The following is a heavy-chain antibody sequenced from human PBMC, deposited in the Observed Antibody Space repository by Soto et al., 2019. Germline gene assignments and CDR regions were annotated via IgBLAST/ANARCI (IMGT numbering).Heavy chain of an antibody. D-gene: IGHD6-13*01. Sequence: SVTLSVTCTVAGGTISSSSYYWGWFRQPPGKGLEWIGSIYYSGSTYYNPSLKSRVTISVDTSKNQFSLKLSSVTAADTAVYYCARLPLAAAAYFDYWGQGTLVTVSS. CDR3: ARLPLAAAAYFDY. CDR1: GGTISSSSYY. J-gene: IGHJ4*02. CDR2: IYYSGST. V-gene: IGHV4-39*01.